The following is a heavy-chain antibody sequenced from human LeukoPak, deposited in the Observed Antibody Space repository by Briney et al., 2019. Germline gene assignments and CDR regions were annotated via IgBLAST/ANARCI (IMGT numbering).Heavy chain of an antibody. CDR3: AKRTRGYSYGTLDY. J-gene: IGHJ4*02. V-gene: IGHV3-33*06. CDR2: IWYDGSNK. Sequence: PGGSLRLSCAASGFTFSNHGMHWVRQAPGKGLEWVALIWYDGSNKEYAESVKGRFTISRDNSKNTLYLQMNSLRAEDTAVYYCAKRTRGYSYGTLDYWGQGTLVTVSS. CDR1: GFTFSNHG. D-gene: IGHD5-18*01.